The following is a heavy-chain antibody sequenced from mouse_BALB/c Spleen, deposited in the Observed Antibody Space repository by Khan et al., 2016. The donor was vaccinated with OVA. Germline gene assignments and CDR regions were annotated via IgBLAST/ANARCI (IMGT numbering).Heavy chain of an antibody. D-gene: IGHD2-14*01. V-gene: IGHV9-3-1*01. CDR1: GYTFTIYG. CDR3: ARVGYNGTMDY. Sequence: QIQLVQSGPELKKPGETVKISCKASGYTFTIYGMNWVRQAPGKGLKWMGWINTYTGEPTYADDFKGRFAFSLETSASIAFLQINNLKNEDTATYFCARVGYNGTMDYWGQGTSVTVSS. CDR2: INTYTGEP. J-gene: IGHJ4*01.